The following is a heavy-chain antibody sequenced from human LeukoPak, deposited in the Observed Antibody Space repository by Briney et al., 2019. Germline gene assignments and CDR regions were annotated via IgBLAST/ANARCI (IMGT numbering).Heavy chain of an antibody. CDR3: VRAAPRDCSSTSCSLFDS. D-gene: IGHD2-2*01. CDR1: GFTVNNYA. CDR2: IRISGGAT. Sequence: GGSLRLSCVGSGFTVNNYAMSWVRQAPRKGLEWVSGIRISGGATYYADSVKGRFTISRDTSKDTLYLQMHSLRAEDTAVYYCVRAAPRDCSSTSCSLFDSWGQGTLVTVSS. V-gene: IGHV3-23*01. J-gene: IGHJ4*02.